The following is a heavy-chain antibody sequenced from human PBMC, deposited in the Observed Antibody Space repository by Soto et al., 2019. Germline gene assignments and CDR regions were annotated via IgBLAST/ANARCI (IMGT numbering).Heavy chain of an antibody. D-gene: IGHD1-26*01. Sequence: PGGSLRLSCAASGFTFSSYAMSWVRQAPGKGLEWVSAISGSGGNTYYADSVKGRFTISRDNSKNTLYLQMNSLRAEDTAVYYCAKDPYSGSYRYFDYWGQGTLVTVSS. J-gene: IGHJ4*02. CDR3: AKDPYSGSYRYFDY. CDR2: ISGSGGNT. CDR1: GFTFSSYA. V-gene: IGHV3-23*01.